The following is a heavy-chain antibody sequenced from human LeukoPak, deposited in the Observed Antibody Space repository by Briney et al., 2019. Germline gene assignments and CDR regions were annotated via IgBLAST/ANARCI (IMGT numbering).Heavy chain of an antibody. CDR3: ARDTYYYNSSAFYHYYYGMDV. Sequence: GGSLRLSCAASGFTFDDYGMSWVRQAPGKGLEWVSRIESDGSRTRYADSVKGRFTISRDNAKNTLYLQMNSLSAEDTAVYYCARDTYYYNSSAFYHYYYGMDVWGQGTTVTVSS. CDR1: GFTFDDYG. D-gene: IGHD3-22*01. J-gene: IGHJ6*02. CDR2: IESDGSRT. V-gene: IGHV3-74*01.